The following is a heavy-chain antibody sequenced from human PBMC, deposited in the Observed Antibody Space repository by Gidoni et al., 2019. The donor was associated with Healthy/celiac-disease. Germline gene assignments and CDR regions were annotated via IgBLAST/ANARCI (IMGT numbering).Heavy chain of an antibody. Sequence: QVQLVQSGAEVKKPGASVKVSCKASGYTFPSYYMHWVRQAPGQGLEWMGIINPSGGSTGYAQKFQGRVTRTRDTSTSTVYMELSSLRSDDTAVYYCARDLRGITGTTSDYWGQGTLVTVSS. CDR1: GYTFPSYY. V-gene: IGHV1-46*01. J-gene: IGHJ4*02. CDR3: ARDLRGITGTTSDY. CDR2: INPSGGST. D-gene: IGHD1-7*01.